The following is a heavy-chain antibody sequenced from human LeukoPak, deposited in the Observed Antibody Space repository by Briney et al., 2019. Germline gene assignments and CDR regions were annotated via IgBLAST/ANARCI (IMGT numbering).Heavy chain of an antibody. D-gene: IGHD2-2*01. CDR2: ISSSSSYI. CDR1: GFTFSSYS. V-gene: IGHV3-21*01. Sequence: TGGSLRLSCAASGFTFSSYSMNWVRQAPGKGLAWVSSISSSSSYIYYADSVKGRFTISRDNAKNSLYLQMNSLRAEDTAVYYCARDLAGYCSSTSCSDVWGKGTTVTVSS. J-gene: IGHJ6*04. CDR3: ARDLAGYCSSTSCSDV.